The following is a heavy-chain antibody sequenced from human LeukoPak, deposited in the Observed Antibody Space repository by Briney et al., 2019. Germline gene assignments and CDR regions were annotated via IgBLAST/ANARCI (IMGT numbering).Heavy chain of an antibody. Sequence: GGSLRLACAASGFTVSYNYMSWVRQAPGKVLEWVSLIHSGGRIYYADSVKGRFTISRDISQNTLYLQMNSLRIEDTAVYFCTRDWDYWGQGTLVTVSS. D-gene: IGHD2-21*01. V-gene: IGHV3-66*02. CDR2: IHSGGRI. J-gene: IGHJ4*02. CDR3: TRDWDY. CDR1: GFTVSYNY.